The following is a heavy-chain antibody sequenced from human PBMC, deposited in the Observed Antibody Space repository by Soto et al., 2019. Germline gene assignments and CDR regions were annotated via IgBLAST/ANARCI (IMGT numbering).Heavy chain of an antibody. CDR3: ARELITMIVVGYYYGMDV. CDR2: INPSGGST. D-gene: IGHD3-22*01. Sequence: GASVKVSCKASGYTFTSYYMHWVRQAPGQGLEWMGIINPSGGSTSYAQKFQGRVTMTRDTSTSTVYMELSSLRSEDTAVYYCARELITMIVVGYYYGMDVWGQGTKVTVS. CDR1: GYTFTSYY. J-gene: IGHJ6*02. V-gene: IGHV1-46*03.